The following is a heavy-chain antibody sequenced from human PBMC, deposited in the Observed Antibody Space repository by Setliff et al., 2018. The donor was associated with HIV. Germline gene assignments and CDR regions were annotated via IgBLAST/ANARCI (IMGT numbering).Heavy chain of an antibody. D-gene: IGHD2-8*01. CDR2: IIPVLGIT. J-gene: IGHJ3*02. V-gene: IGHV1-69*10. CDR1: GGTFSSYA. CDR3: ARSIYEWGAFDI. Sequence: GASVKVSCKASGGTFSSYATSWVRQAPGQGLEWMGGIIPVLGITTYAEKFQGRVTITADKSTSTAYMELSSLRSEDSAVYYCARSIYEWGAFDIWGQGTMVTVSS.